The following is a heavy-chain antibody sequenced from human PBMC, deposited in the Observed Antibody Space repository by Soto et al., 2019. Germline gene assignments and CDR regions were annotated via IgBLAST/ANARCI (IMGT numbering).Heavy chain of an antibody. CDR2: IIAYNGNT. CDR3: ARARGSYSDY. J-gene: IGHJ4*02. CDR1: GYTFTSYG. Sequence: QVQLVQSGAEVKKPGASVKVSCKASGYTFTSYGISWVRQSPGQGLEWMGWIIAYNGNTNYAQKHQGRVTMTAVSSTSTAYMELRSLRSAITAVYSCARARGSYSDYWGQGNLVTVSS. V-gene: IGHV1-18*01.